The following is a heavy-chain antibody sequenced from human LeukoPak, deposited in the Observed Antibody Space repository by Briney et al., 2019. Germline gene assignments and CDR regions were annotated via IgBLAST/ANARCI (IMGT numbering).Heavy chain of an antibody. D-gene: IGHD3-16*01. CDR1: GFTFSSYW. V-gene: IGHV3-74*01. CDR2: INSDGSST. CDR3: AREGDMITFGGASDAFDI. Sequence: PGGSLRLSCAASGFTFSSYWMHWVRQAPRKGLVWVSRINSDGSSTSYADSVKGRFTISRDNAKNTLYLQMNSLRAEDTAVYYCAREGDMITFGGASDAFDIWGQGTMVTVSS. J-gene: IGHJ3*02.